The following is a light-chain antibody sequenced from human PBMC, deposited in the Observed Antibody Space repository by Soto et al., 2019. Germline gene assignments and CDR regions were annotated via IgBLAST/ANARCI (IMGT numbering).Light chain of an antibody. Sequence: QSALTQPPSASGSPGQSVTISCTGTSSDVGAYKYVSWYQQYPGKAPKLMIYEDTKRPSGVPDRFSGSKSGNTASLTVSGLQDEDEADYYCTSYVGNDIWVFGGGTKVTVL. CDR2: EDT. CDR3: TSYVGNDIWV. CDR1: SSDVGAYKY. J-gene: IGLJ3*02. V-gene: IGLV2-8*01.